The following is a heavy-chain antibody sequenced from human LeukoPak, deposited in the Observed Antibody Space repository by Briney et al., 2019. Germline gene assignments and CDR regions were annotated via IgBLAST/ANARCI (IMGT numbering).Heavy chain of an antibody. V-gene: IGHV1-46*01. D-gene: IGHD1-26*01. J-gene: IGHJ4*02. CDR2: INPSGGST. CDR1: GYTFTSYY. Sequence: GASVKVSCKASGYTFTSYYVHWVRQAPGQGLEWMGVINPSGGSTSYTQKFQGRVTMTRDTSTSTVYMELSSLRFEDTAAYYCARTGQKLSFEGSYTDYWGQGTLVTVSS. CDR3: ARTGQKLSFEGSYTDY.